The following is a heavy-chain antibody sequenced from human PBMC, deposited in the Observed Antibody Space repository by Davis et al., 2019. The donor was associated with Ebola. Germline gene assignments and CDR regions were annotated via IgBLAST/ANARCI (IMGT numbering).Heavy chain of an antibody. J-gene: IGHJ4*02. D-gene: IGHD3-22*01. Sequence: ASVKVSCKPSGYTFTGYYMHWVRQAPGQGLEWMGWINPNSGGTDFAQKFQGRVTMTRDTSIRTAYMELNRLTSDDTAVYYYARGRERISGVAVIITPFDYWGQGVLVTVSS. CDR2: INPNSGGT. CDR1: GYTFTGYY. V-gene: IGHV1-2*02. CDR3: ARGRERISGVAVIITPFDY.